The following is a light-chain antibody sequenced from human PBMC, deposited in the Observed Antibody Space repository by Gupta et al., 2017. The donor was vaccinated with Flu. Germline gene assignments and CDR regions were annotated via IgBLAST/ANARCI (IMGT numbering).Light chain of an antibody. Sequence: DIQMTQSPSTLSASVGDRVTISCRASQSISSWLAWFQQKAGKAPKLLIYKASSLESGVPSRFSGSGSGTEFTLTISSLQPDDFATYYCQQDNSSPITFGHGTKVDIK. V-gene: IGKV1-5*03. CDR2: KAS. CDR3: QQDNSSPIT. CDR1: QSISSW. J-gene: IGKJ3*01.